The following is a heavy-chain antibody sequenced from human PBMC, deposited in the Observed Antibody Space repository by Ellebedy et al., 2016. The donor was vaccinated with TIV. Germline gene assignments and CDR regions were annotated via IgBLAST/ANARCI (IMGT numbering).Heavy chain of an antibody. Sequence: MPSETLSLTCTVSGGSISSGGYYWSWIRQHPGKGLEWIGYIYYSGSTYYNPSLKSRVTISVDTSKNQFSLKLSSVTAADTAVYYCASWRDGYNNDAFDIWGQGTMVTVSS. D-gene: IGHD5-24*01. V-gene: IGHV4-31*03. CDR2: IYYSGST. CDR3: ASWRDGYNNDAFDI. CDR1: GGSISSGGYY. J-gene: IGHJ3*02.